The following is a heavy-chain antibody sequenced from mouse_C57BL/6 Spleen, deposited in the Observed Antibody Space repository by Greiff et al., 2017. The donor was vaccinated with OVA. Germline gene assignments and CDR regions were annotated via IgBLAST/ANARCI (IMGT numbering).Heavy chain of an antibody. CDR2: ISSGGSYT. CDR3: ASYEYGEAMDY. CDR1: GFTFSSYG. D-gene: IGHD2-4*01. V-gene: IGHV5-6*01. Sequence: EVQRVESGGDLVKPGGSLKLSCAASGFTFSSYGMSWVRQTPDKRLEWVATISSGGSYTYYPDSVKGRFTISRDNAKTTLYLQMSSLKSEDTAMYYCASYEYGEAMDYWGQGTSVTVSS. J-gene: IGHJ4*01.